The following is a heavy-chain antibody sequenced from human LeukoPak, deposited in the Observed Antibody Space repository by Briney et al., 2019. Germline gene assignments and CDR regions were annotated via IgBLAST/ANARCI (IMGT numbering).Heavy chain of an antibody. CDR1: GFTFSDYY. CDR3: AKDRVGYCSSTSCYTGVN. CDR2: ISSSGSTI. J-gene: IGHJ4*02. V-gene: IGHV3-11*04. Sequence: GGSLRLSCAASGFTFSDYYMSWIRQAPGKGLEWVSYISSSGSTIYYADSVRGRFTISRDNSENTLHLQMNSLTTEDTAVYYCAKDRVGYCSSTSCYTGVNWGQGTLVTVSS. D-gene: IGHD2-2*02.